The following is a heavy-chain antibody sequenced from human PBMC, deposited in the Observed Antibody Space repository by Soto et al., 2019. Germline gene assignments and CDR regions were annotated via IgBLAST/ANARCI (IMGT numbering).Heavy chain of an antibody. D-gene: IGHD3-10*01. Sequence: QVKLVQSGAEVKKPGSSVKVSCKGSGGTFSSYTISWVRQAPGQGLEWMGRIIPILGIANDAQKYQVRVTHYTDKSTGTADRALFSVRSEDTAVYYCAREAYYYGSGAFFDYWGQETLVTFSP. V-gene: IGHV1-69*08. CDR1: GGTFSSYT. CDR3: AREAYYYGSGAFFDY. CDR2: IIPILGIA. J-gene: IGHJ4*02.